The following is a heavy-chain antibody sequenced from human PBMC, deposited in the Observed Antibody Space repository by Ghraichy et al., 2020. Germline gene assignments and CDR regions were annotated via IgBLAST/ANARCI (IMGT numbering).Heavy chain of an antibody. D-gene: IGHD6-13*01. J-gene: IGHJ4*02. CDR1: GGSFSGYY. CDR2: INHSGST. V-gene: IGHV4-34*01. CDR3: ARGSRNSNSISWAKGFGGFDY. Sequence: SETLSLTCAVYGGSFSGYYWSWIRQPPGKGLEWIGEINHSGSTNYNPSLKSRVTISVDTSKNQFSLKLSSVTAADTAVYYCARGSRNSNSISWAKGFGGFDYWCQGTLVTVSS.